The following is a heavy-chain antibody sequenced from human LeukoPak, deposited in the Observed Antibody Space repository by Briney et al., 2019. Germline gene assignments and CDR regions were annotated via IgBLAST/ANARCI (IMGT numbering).Heavy chain of an antibody. CDR2: ISGSGGNT. D-gene: IGHD2-15*01. Sequence: PGGSLRLSCAASGFTVSSNYMSWVRQAPGEGLEWVSIISGSGGNTYYADSVKGWFTISRDNSKNTLYLQMNSLRAEDTAVYYCARRLSGRVDSWGQGTLVTVSS. CDR1: GFTVSSNY. V-gene: IGHV3-53*01. CDR3: ARRLSGRVDS. J-gene: IGHJ4*02.